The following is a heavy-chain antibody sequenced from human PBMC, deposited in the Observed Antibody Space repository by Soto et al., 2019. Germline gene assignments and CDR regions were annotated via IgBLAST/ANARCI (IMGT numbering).Heavy chain of an antibody. V-gene: IGHV5-51*01. CDR2: IYPGDSDT. D-gene: IGHD5-18*01. Sequence: PGESLKISCKGSGYSFTSYWIGWVRQMPGKGLEWMGIIYPGDSDTGYSPSFQGQVTISADKSISTAYLQWSSLKASDTAMYYCARQERYSLYYFECWGQGPRVGVSS. CDR3: ARQERYSLYYFEC. J-gene: IGHJ4*02. CDR1: GYSFTSYW.